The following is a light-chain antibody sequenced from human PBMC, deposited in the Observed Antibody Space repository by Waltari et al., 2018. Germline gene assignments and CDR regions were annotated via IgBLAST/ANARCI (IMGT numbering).Light chain of an antibody. J-gene: IGKJ4*01. CDR2: GTS. V-gene: IGKV3-20*01. CDR3: QQYDGEVVT. Sequence: RASQRVTRISLTWDQQKLGQAPRLLIYGTSSRATGIPDRFSGSGSGTDFTLTISRLEPEDFAVYYCQQYDGEVVTFGGGTKVEI. CDR1: QRVTRIS.